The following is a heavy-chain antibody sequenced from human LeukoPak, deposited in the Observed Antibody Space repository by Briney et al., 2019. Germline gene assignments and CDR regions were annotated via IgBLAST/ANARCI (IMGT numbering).Heavy chain of an antibody. CDR1: GFTFSSYE. D-gene: IGHD2-21*02. V-gene: IGHV3-48*03. CDR2: ISTSGTTI. J-gene: IGHJ4*02. Sequence: GGSLRLSCAASGFTFSSYEMNRVRQAPGKGLEWVSYISTSGTTIYYADSVKGRFTISRDNAKNSLYLQMNSLRAEDTAVYYCAREGLQFDYWGQGTLVTVSS. CDR3: AREGLQFDY.